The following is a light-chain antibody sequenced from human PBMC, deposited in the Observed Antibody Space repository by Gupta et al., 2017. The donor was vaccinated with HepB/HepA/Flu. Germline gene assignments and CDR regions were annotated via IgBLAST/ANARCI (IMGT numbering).Light chain of an antibody. CDR2: GAS. Sequence: DIHMTQSPSSLSASIGDRVNITCRASQSINLYLNWYQQKPGQAPRLLISGASSLQSGVPSRFTGGGSGTDFTLTISSLQTADVATYFCQQSYSTRRTFGEGTKVEIK. J-gene: IGKJ4*01. V-gene: IGKV1-39*01. CDR3: QQSYSTRRT. CDR1: QSINLY.